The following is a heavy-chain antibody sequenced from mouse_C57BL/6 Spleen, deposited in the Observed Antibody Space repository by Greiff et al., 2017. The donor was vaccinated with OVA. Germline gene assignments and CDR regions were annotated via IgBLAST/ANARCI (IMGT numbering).Heavy chain of an antibody. J-gene: IGHJ3*01. CDR2: ISYDGSN. Sequence: VQLQQSGPGLVKPSQSLSLTCSVTGYSITSGYYWNWIRQFPGNKLEWMGYISYDGSNNYNPSLKNRISITRDTSKNQFFLKLNSVTTEDTATYYCAREGEANWDARFAYWGQGTLVTVSA. V-gene: IGHV3-6*01. D-gene: IGHD4-1*01. CDR1: GYSITSGYY. CDR3: AREGEANWDARFAY.